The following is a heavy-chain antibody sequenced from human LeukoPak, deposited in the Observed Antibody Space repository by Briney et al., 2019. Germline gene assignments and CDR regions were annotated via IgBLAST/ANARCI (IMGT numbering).Heavy chain of an antibody. CDR2: FDPEDGET. J-gene: IGHJ6*03. D-gene: IGHD6-13*01. CDR1: GYTLTELS. CDR3: ARGKGISPYYYYYYMDV. V-gene: IGHV1-24*01. Sequence: ASVKVSCKVSGYTLTELSMHWVRQAPGKGLEWMGGFDPEDGETIYAQKFQGRVTMTEDTSTDTAYMELSSLRSEDTAVYYCARGKGISPYYYYYYMDVWGKGTTVTVSS.